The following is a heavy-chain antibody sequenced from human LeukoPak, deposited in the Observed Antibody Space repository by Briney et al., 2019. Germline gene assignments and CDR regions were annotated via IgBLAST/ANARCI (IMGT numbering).Heavy chain of an antibody. CDR3: ARRSPYSTGWSSYFDY. CDR1: GGSISSTNW. Sequence: PSETLSLTCTVSGGSISSTNWWSWVRQPPGKGLEWIGEIYRSGTTNYKPSLKSRVTISLDKSRNHFSLKLTSVTAADSAVYYCARRSPYSTGWSSYFDYWGQGALVTVSS. D-gene: IGHD6-19*01. V-gene: IGHV4-4*02. J-gene: IGHJ4*02. CDR2: IYRSGTT.